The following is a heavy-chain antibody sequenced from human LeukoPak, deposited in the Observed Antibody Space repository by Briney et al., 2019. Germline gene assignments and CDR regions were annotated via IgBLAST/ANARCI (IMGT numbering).Heavy chain of an antibody. J-gene: IGHJ4*02. D-gene: IGHD3-9*01. Sequence: TFISXAIXXVRQAPGXGLXXXXGXIPIFGTANYAQKFQGRVTITTDESTSTAYMELSSLRSEDTAVYYCARSPDILTGYYYFDYWGQGTLVTVSS. CDR1: TFISXA. CDR3: ARSPDILTGYYYFDY. CDR2: XIPIFGTA. V-gene: IGHV1-69*05.